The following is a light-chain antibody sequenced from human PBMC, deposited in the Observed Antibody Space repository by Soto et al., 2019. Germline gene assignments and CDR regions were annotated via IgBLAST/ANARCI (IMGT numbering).Light chain of an antibody. CDR1: QSVSSY. Sequence: EIVLTQSPANLSLSPGERATLSCRASQSVSSYLAWYQQKPGQAPRLLIYDASNRATGIPARFSGSGSGTDFTLTISSLEPEDFAVYYCQQRSNWPPYMYTFGQGTKLEIK. CDR2: DAS. V-gene: IGKV3-11*01. CDR3: QQRSNWPPYMYT. J-gene: IGKJ2*01.